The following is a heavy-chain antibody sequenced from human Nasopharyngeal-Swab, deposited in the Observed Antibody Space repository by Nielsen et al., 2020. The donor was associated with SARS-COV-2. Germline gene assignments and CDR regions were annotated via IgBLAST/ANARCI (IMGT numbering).Heavy chain of an antibody. CDR1: GFTFNDYD. D-gene: IGHD2-2*01. CDR2: VGTAGDT. V-gene: IGHV3-13*01. CDR3: ARVLSRTSPYGMDV. J-gene: IGHJ6*01. Sequence: GESLKISCAASGFTFNDYDIYWVRQTAGAGLEWVSSVGTAGDTHYQDSVQGRFTISRENAKNSVFLQMDSLRVGDTGIYFCARVLSRTSPYGMDVWGRGTQVTVSS.